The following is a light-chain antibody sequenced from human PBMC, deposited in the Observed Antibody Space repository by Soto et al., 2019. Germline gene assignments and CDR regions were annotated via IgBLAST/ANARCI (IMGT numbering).Light chain of an antibody. V-gene: IGLV7-46*01. CDR2: DTS. Sequence: QAVVTQEPSLTVSPGGTVTLTCGSSPGAVTSGHYPYWFQQKTGQAPRTLIYDTSDKHSWTPARFSGSLLGGKAALTLSGAQPEDEAEYYCLLFYSGYRLVFGTGTKLTVL. CDR1: PGAVTSGHY. J-gene: IGLJ1*01. CDR3: LLFYSGYRLV.